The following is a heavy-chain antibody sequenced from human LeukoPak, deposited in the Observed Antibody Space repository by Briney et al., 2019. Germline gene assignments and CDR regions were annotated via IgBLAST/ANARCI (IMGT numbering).Heavy chain of an antibody. J-gene: IGHJ4*02. Sequence: SQTLSLTCTVSGGSINSGGYYWSWIRQHPGKGLEWIGYIYYSGSTYYNPSLKSRVTISVDMSKNQFSLKLSSVTAADTAVYYCARELAGAIDYWGQGTLVTVSS. CDR3: ARELAGAIDY. CDR1: GGSINSGGYY. V-gene: IGHV4-31*03. D-gene: IGHD6-13*01. CDR2: IYYSGST.